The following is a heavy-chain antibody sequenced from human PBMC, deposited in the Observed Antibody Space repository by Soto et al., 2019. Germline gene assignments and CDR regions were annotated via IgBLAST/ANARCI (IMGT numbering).Heavy chain of an antibody. CDR2: ISSSGGSA. Sequence: EVQLLESGGGLVQPGGSLRLSCAASGFTFSSYGMSWVRQAPGKGLEWVSAISSSGGSAYYADSVKGRFTISRDISKNTLYLQMNSLRAEDTAVYYCARGATSPSYWGQGTLVTVSS. CDR1: GFTFSSYG. J-gene: IGHJ4*02. V-gene: IGHV3-23*01. CDR3: ARGATSPSY.